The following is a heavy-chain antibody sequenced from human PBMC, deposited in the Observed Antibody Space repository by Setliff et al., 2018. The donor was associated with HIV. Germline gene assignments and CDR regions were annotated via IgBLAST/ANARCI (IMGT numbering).Heavy chain of an antibody. CDR3: AIAPFRIMSAHYRTLDQ. V-gene: IGHV1-69*16. CDR2: TTPLLGTT. D-gene: IGHD3-9*01. Sequence: SVKVSCKASGYTFTYFYMHWVRQAPGQGLEWMGGTTPLLGTTNYAQKFQGRVTITTDEPTNTVYMELSGLRSEDTAVYYCAIAPFRIMSAHYRTLDQWGQGTPVTVSS. CDR1: GYTFTYFY. J-gene: IGHJ4*02.